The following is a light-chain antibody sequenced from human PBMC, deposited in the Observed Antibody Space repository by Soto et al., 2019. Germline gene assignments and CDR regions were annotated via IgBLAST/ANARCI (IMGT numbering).Light chain of an antibody. CDR1: QSISNN. Sequence: EIVLTQSPGTLSLSPGERVTLSCRASQSISNNHLAWYQQKPGQAPRLLIYAASTRATGIPARFSGSGSETEFTLTISSLQSEDLAVYYCQQYANWPKTFGQGTKVDIK. CDR3: QQYANWPKT. J-gene: IGKJ1*01. V-gene: IGKV3-15*01. CDR2: AAS.